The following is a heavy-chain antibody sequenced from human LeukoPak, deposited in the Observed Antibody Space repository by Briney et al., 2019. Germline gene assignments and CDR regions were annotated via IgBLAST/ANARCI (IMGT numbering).Heavy chain of an antibody. CDR1: GFTFSSYA. J-gene: IGHJ6*03. CDR3: AKRAAAGTDYYYYMDV. Sequence: GGSLRLSCAASGFTFSSYAMHWVRQAPGKGLEWVAVISYDGSNKYYADSVKGRFTISRDNSKNTLYLQMNSLGAEDTAVYYCAKRAAAGTDYYYYMDVWGKGTTVTVSS. V-gene: IGHV3-30-3*01. D-gene: IGHD6-13*01. CDR2: ISYDGSNK.